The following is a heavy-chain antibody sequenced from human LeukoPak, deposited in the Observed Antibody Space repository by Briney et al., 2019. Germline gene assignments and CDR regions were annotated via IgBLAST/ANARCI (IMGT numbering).Heavy chain of an antibody. V-gene: IGHV3-74*01. J-gene: IGHJ4*01. CDR2: INGDGGRT. D-gene: IGHD5-24*01. Sequence: GGSLRLSCAASGFTFSTSWMHWVRQAPGKGLVWVSQINGDGGRTRYADSVKGRLTISRDNAKNTVYLQMNSLRTDDTAMYCCARGRNGFFDYWGHGTLVTVSS. CDR3: ARGRNGFFDY. CDR1: GFTFSTSW.